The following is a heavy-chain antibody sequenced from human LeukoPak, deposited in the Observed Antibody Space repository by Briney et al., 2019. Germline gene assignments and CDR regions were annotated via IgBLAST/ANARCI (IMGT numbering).Heavy chain of an antibody. CDR2: NYYSGST. CDR3: ARDGPRQLAGYYYYYMDV. V-gene: IGHV4-59*11. J-gene: IGHJ6*03. Sequence: SETLSLTCTVSGGSISSHYWSWIRQPPGKGLEWIGHNYYSGSTNYNPSLKSRVTISVDTSKNQFSLKLSSVTAADTAVYYCARDGPRQLAGYYYYYMDVWGKGTTVTVSS. D-gene: IGHD6-6*01. CDR1: GGSISSHY.